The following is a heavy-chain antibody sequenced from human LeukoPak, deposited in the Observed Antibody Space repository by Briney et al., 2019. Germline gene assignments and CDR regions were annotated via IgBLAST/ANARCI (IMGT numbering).Heavy chain of an antibody. V-gene: IGHV4-39*07. CDR2: IYYSGST. CDR3: ARTEMDTKHFDY. CDR1: GGSISSSSYY. Sequence: SETLSLTCTVSGGSISSSSYYWGWIRQPPGKGLEWIGSIYYSGSTYYNPSLKSRVTISVDTSKNQFSLKLSSVTAADTAVYYCARTEMDTKHFDYWGQGTLVTVSS. J-gene: IGHJ4*02. D-gene: IGHD5-24*01.